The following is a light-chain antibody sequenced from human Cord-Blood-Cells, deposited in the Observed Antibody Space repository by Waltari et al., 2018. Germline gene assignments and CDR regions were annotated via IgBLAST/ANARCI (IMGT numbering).Light chain of an antibody. CDR3: QAWDSSTGV. J-gene: IGLJ1*01. V-gene: IGLV3-1*01. CDR1: KLGDKY. CDR2: QDS. Sequence: SYELTQPPSVSVSPGQTASITCSGDKLGDKYACWYQQKPGQSPVLVISQDSKRPSGIPELFSGSNSGNTATLTISGTQAMDEADYYCQAWDSSTGVFGTGTKVTVL.